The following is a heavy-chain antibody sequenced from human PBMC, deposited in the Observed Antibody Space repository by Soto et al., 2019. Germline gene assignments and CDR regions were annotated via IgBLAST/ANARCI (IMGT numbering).Heavy chain of an antibody. D-gene: IGHD6-19*01. CDR1: GYTFTGYA. V-gene: IGHV1-3*01. Sequence: ASVKVSCKASGYTFTGYAMHWVRQAPGQRLEWMGWINAGNGNTKYSQKFQGRVTITRDTSASTAYMELSSLRSEDTAVYYCARAVTVPADFDFWGQGTLVTVSS. CDR2: INAGNGNT. J-gene: IGHJ4*02. CDR3: ARAVTVPADFDF.